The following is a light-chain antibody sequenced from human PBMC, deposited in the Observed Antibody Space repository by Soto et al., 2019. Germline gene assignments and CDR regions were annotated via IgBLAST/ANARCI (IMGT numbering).Light chain of an antibody. CDR2: GAS. J-gene: IGKJ1*01. V-gene: IGKV3-15*01. CDR3: QQYNFWPPWT. Sequence: IVMTQSPATLSVSPGGTATLSCRASQRVSSNLAWYQQKPGQAPRLLIYGASTRATGIPARFSGSGSGTEFTLTISSLQSEDFAVYFCQQYNFWPPWTFGQGTKVDIK. CDR1: QRVSSN.